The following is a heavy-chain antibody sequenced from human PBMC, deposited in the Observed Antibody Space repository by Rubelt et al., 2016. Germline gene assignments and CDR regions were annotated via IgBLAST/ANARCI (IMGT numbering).Heavy chain of an antibody. J-gene: IGHJ4*02. CDR2: ISDSGTYT. Sequence: GGGLVKPGGSLRLSCAASGFTFSDYYMSWIRQAPGMGLEWVAYISDSGTYTKYADSVKGRFAISRDNPESTLYLQMNSLRADDTAVYSCAKGVNSGSYNYFDSWGQGILVTVSS. D-gene: IGHD1-26*01. V-gene: IGHV3-11*05. CDR1: GFTFSDYY. CDR3: AKGVNSGSYNYFDS.